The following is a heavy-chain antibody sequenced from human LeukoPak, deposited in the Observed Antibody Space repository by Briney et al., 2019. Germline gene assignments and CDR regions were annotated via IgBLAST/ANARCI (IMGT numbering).Heavy chain of an antibody. CDR3: AGAPNQHYFDY. V-gene: IGHV4-59*01. Sequence: ASETLSLTYTVSSGSITTYYWSWIRQPPGKGLEYIGHIYYTGTTDYNPSLMSRVTMSVDTSKSQFSLRLISVTASDTAVYFCAGAPNQHYFDYWGQGSLVAVSS. CDR2: IYYTGTT. CDR1: SGSITTYY. J-gene: IGHJ4*02.